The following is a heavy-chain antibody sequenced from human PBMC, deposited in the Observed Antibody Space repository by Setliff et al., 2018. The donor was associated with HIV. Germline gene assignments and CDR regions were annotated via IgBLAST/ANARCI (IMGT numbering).Heavy chain of an antibody. CDR3: ASRVYYYDSSGYLREEGFDP. J-gene: IGHJ5*02. CDR1: GGSISNSRYY. Sequence: SETLSLTCTVSGGSISNSRYYWSWIRQPPGKGLEWIGSIYYSGSTYYNPSLKSRVTISVDTSKNQFSLKLSSVTAADAAVYYCASRVYYYDSSGYLREEGFDPWGQGTLGTVSS. D-gene: IGHD3-22*01. V-gene: IGHV4-39*01. CDR2: IYYSGST.